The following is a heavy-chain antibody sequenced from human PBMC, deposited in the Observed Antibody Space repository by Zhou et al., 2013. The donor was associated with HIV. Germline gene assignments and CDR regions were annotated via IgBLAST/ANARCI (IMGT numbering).Heavy chain of an antibody. CDR1: GGTFSTYG. CDR2: IIPVLGKA. Sequence: QVQLVQSGAEVKKPGSSVRVSCKASGGTFSTYGINWVRQAPGHGLEWMGRIIPVLGKANYAQQFQGRLTVTADESTTTAYMEVSSLTSEDTAVYYCARESRRLGAHDNYYYYMDVWGKGTTVTVSS. V-gene: IGHV1-69*11. D-gene: IGHD1-26*01. CDR3: ARESRRLGAHDNYYYYMDV. J-gene: IGHJ6*03.